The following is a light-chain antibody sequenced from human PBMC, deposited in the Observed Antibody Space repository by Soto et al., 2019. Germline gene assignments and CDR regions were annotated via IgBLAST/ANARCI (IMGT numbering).Light chain of an antibody. CDR2: GAS. V-gene: IGKV3-11*01. J-gene: IGKJ5*01. CDR1: RSVHTF. Sequence: ETVLIQSKDPLSLSPGEGASLSCRASRSVHTFLAWYQQKPGQPPRLLIYGASTRATGVPARFSGSGSGTDFTLTISSLEPEDFAIYYCHQLSNGPPDTFAHGRRLEIK. CDR3: HQLSNGPPDT.